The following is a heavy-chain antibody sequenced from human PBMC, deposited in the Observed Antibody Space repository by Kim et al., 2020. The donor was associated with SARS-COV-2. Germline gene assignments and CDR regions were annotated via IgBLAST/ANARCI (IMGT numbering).Heavy chain of an antibody. V-gene: IGHV1-69*13. J-gene: IGHJ4*02. CDR1: GGTFSSYA. D-gene: IGHD3-22*01. Sequence: SVKVSCKASGGTFSSYAISWVRQAPGQGLEWMGGIIPIFGTANYAQKFQGRVTITADESTSTAYMELSSLRSEDTAVYYCARASGYYYDSSGYYFDYWGQGTLVTVSS. CDR3: ARASGYYYDSSGYYFDY. CDR2: IIPIFGTA.